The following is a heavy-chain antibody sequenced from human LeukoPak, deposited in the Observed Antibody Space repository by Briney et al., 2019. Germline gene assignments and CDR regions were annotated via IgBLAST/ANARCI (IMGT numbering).Heavy chain of an antibody. D-gene: IGHD3-22*01. CDR2: IFYSGST. J-gene: IGHJ4*02. Sequence: SETLSLTCTVSGASISSGGYYWSWIRQHPGKGLEWIGYIFYSGSTYYNPSLKSRVTISVDTSKNQFSLKLSSVTAADTAVYYCAGATYYYAYSGLPTPGLSDYWGQGTLVTVSS. CDR1: GASISSGGYY. CDR3: AGATYYYAYSGLPTPGLSDY. V-gene: IGHV4-31*03.